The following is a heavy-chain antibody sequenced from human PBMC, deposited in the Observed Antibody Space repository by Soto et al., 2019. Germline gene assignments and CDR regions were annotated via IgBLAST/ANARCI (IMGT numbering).Heavy chain of an antibody. CDR3: ARGPDIVVVPAAMPARYYYYYMDV. CDR2: INHSGST. CDR1: GGSFSGYY. D-gene: IGHD2-2*01. J-gene: IGHJ6*03. V-gene: IGHV4-34*01. Sequence: SETLSLTCAVYGGSFSGYYWSWIRQPPGKGLEWIGEINHSGSTNYNPSLKSRVTISVDTSKNQFSLKLSSVTAADTAVYYCARGPDIVVVPAAMPARYYYYYMDVWGKGTTVTVSS.